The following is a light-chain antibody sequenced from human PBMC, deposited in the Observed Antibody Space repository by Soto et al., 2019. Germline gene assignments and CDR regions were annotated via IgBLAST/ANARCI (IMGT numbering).Light chain of an antibody. CDR1: QSISSW. CDR2: DAS. CDR3: QQYNSYPYT. J-gene: IGKJ2*01. V-gene: IGKV1-5*01. Sequence: DIQMTQSPSTLSASVGYTVTITCRASQSISSWLAWYQQKPGKAPKLLIYDASSLESGVPSRFSGSGSGTEFTLTISSLQPDDFATYYCQQYNSYPYTFGQGTKVDIK.